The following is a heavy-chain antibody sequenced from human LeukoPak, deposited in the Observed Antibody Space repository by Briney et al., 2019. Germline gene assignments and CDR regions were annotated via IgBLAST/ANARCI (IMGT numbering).Heavy chain of an antibody. Sequence: PSETLSLTCTVSGGSISSGSYYWSWIRQPAGKGLEWIGRIYTSGSTNYNPSLKSRVTISVDTSKNQFSLKLSSVTAADTAVYYCARETYYDFLYFFDYWGQGTLITVSS. V-gene: IGHV4-61*02. CDR1: GGSISSGSYY. CDR2: IYTSGST. CDR3: ARETYYDFLYFFDY. J-gene: IGHJ4*02. D-gene: IGHD3-3*01.